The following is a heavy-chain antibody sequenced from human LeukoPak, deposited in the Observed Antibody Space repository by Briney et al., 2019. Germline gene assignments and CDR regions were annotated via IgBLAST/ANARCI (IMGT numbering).Heavy chain of an antibody. CDR3: ENDPYDSGGYGAFDV. D-gene: IGHD3-22*01. J-gene: IGHJ3*01. V-gene: IGHV3-7*01. CDR2: MNKDGRDI. CDR1: EFTFSDYW. Sequence: GVPLRLSCATSEFTFSDYWMTWVRQAPGEGLEWLTNMNKDGRDIVYVDSVKGLFTISRDNANISLNLQMNSLRVEDTAVYYCENDPYDSGGYGAFDVWGQGTTVTVSS.